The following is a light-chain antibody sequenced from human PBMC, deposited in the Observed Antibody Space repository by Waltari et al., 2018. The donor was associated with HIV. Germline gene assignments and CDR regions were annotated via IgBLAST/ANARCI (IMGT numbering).Light chain of an antibody. CDR2: RNN. CDR1: SSDIGSNY. J-gene: IGLJ1*01. Sequence: QSVLTQPPSVSGTPGQRVTISCSGASSDIGSNYVYWYQQLPGTAPKLLIYRNNQRPSGVPDRFSGSKSGTSASLAISGLRSEDEADYYCAAWDVSLRGAYVFGTGTKVAVL. CDR3: AAWDVSLRGAYV. V-gene: IGLV1-47*01.